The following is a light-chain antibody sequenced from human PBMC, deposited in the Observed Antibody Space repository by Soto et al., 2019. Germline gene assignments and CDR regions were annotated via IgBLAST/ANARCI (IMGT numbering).Light chain of an antibody. V-gene: IGKV1-5*03. Sequence: DVEMTQSPSTLPTSIGERVTINCRASQNVGNWLAWYQQKPGKAPKLLIYKTSRLESGVPSRFSASGSGTDFSLTINSLQSDDFATYFCQQYSKESTFGQGTKLEIK. J-gene: IGKJ2*01. CDR3: QQYSKEST. CDR2: KTS. CDR1: QNVGNW.